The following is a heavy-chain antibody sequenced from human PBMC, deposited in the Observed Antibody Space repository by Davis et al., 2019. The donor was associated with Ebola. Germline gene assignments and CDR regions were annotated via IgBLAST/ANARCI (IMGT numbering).Heavy chain of an antibody. V-gene: IGHV3-48*03. CDR3: ARLGLWFGELLNHYGMDV. Sequence: GESLKISCAASGFTFSSYEMNWVRQAPGKGLEWVSYISSSGSTIYYADSVKGRFTISRDNAKNSLYLQMNSLRAEDTAVYYCARLGLWFGELLNHYGMDVWGQGTTVTVSS. J-gene: IGHJ6*02. CDR1: GFTFSSYE. CDR2: ISSSGSTI. D-gene: IGHD3-10*01.